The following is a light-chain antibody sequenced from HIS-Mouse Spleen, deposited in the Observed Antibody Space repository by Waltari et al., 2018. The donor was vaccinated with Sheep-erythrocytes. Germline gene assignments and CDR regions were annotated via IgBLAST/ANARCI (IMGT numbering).Light chain of an antibody. CDR1: SSNIGSNT. Sequence: VLTQPPSASGTPGQRVTISCSGSSSNIGSNTVNWYQQLPGTAPKLLIHSNNQRPSGVPDRVSGSKSGTSASLAISGLQSEDEADYYCAAWDDSLNGPVFGGGTKLTVL. CDR3: AAWDDSLNGPV. J-gene: IGLJ3*02. V-gene: IGLV1-44*01. CDR2: SNN.